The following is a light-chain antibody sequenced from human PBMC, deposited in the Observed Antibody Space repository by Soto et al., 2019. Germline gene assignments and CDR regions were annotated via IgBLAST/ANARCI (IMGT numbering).Light chain of an antibody. J-gene: IGKJ1*01. V-gene: IGKV3-20*01. Sequence: EIVLTQSPGTLSLSPGNRGTLSCRASQSVSSSNLAWYQQKPGQAPRLLIYGASYRATGIPDRFSGSGSGTDFTLTISRLEPEDFAVYYCKQYGSSPTCGRGTKGDIK. CDR2: GAS. CDR3: KQYGSSPT. CDR1: QSVSSSN.